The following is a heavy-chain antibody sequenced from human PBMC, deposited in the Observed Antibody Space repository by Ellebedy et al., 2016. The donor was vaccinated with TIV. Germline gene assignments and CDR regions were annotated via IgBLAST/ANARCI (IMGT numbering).Heavy chain of an antibody. CDR3: ARGQSYFDY. CDR1: DNTFTGYG. J-gene: IGHJ4*02. V-gene: IGHV1-18*01. Sequence: AASVKVSCKSSDNTFTGYGISWVRPPPGQGLEWMGCISADNGYTKYSQNLQGRVTMTIDTPTTTAYMDLRSLRSDDTAPYYCARGQSYFDYWGQGTLVTVSS. CDR2: ISADNGYT.